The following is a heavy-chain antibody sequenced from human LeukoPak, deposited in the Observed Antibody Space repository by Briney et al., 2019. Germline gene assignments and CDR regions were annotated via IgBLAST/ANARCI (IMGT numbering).Heavy chain of an antibody. CDR2: FKRDGRTT. D-gene: IGHD1-14*01. CDR1: GFTVSSYW. CDR3: ARDLGTEGYRWFDP. J-gene: IGHJ5*02. V-gene: IGHV3-74*01. Sequence: GGSLRLSCAASGFTVSSYWMHWVRQAPGKGLVYVSHFKRDGRTTTYADSVKGRFTISRDDAKNTLYLQMNCLRAEDTGVYYCARDLGTEGYRWFDPWGQGILVIVSS.